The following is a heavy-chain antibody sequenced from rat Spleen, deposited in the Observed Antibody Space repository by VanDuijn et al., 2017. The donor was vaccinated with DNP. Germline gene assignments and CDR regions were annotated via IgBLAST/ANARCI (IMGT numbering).Heavy chain of an antibody. CDR3: ARCTLYNLDY. D-gene: IGHD1-10*01. V-gene: IGHV3-3*01. CDR2: INSAGSI. J-gene: IGHJ2*01. Sequence: EVQLQESGPGLVKPSQSLSLTCSVTAYSITTNYWGWIRKFPGHKLEWMGYINSAGSIEYNPSLKSRISITRDTSKNQFFLQVKTVTTEDTATDYCARCTLYNLDYWGQGVMVTVSS. CDR1: AYSITTNY.